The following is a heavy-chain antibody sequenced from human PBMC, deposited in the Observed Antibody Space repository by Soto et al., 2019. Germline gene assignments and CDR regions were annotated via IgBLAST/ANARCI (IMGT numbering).Heavy chain of an antibody. D-gene: IGHD4-17*01. CDR1: GYTFTNYY. V-gene: IGHV1-2*04. J-gene: IGHJ4*02. CDR3: ATWVDYGDFEGFDF. CDR2: VDPNGGGS. Sequence: ASVKVSCKPSGYTFTNYYVHWVRQAPGQGLEWMGWVDPNGGGSNSAQKFQGSVTMTWDTSITTAYLDLTRLTTNDTATYFCATWVDYGDFEGFDFWGQGTLVTVSS.